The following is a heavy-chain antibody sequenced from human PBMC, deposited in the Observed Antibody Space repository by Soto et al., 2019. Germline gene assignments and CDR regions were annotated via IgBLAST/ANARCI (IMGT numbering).Heavy chain of an antibody. J-gene: IGHJ4*02. D-gene: IGHD6-13*01. Sequence: VQLVESGGGVVQPGRSLRLSCAASGFTFSSYAMHWVRQAPGKGLEWVAVISYDGSNKYYADSVKGRFTISRDNSKNTLYLQMNSLRAEDTAVYYCARSYIAAADHDYWGQGTLVTVSS. CDR2: ISYDGSNK. CDR1: GFTFSSYA. CDR3: ARSYIAAADHDY. V-gene: IGHV3-30-3*01.